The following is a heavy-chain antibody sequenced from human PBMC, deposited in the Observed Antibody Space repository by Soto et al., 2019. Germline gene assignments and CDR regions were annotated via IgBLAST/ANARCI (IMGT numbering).Heavy chain of an antibody. Sequence: GGSVKVSCKASGGTFSSYAISWVRQAPGQGLEWMGGIIPIFGTANYAQKFQGRVTITADESTSTAYMELSSLRSEDTAVYYCARVYYAPLSYYYYGMDVWGQGTTVTVSS. CDR3: ARVYYAPLSYYYYGMDV. CDR1: GGTFSSYA. J-gene: IGHJ6*02. D-gene: IGHD3-10*01. V-gene: IGHV1-69*13. CDR2: IIPIFGTA.